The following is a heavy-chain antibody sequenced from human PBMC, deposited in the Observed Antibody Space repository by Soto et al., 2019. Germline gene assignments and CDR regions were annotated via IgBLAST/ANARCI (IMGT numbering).Heavy chain of an antibody. CDR2: ITGSGGST. CDR1: GFTFSSYA. CDR3: AKTGDDTSGYYDENPRFDY. J-gene: IGHJ4*02. Sequence: EVQLLESGGGLVQPGGSLRLSCAASGFTFSSYAMSWVRQAPGKGLEWVSGITGSGGSTYYADSVKGRFTISRDNFKNMLYLQMNSLRDEDTAVYYCAKTGDDTSGYYDENPRFDYWGQGTLVTVSS. V-gene: IGHV3-23*01. D-gene: IGHD3-22*01.